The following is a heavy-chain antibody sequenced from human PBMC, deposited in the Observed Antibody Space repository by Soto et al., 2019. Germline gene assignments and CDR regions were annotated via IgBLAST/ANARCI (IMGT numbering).Heavy chain of an antibody. CDR1: GFSFTGYY. V-gene: IGHV1-2*02. CDR3: AKDLTRQLAYWLDP. Sequence: ASVKVSCKASGFSFTGYYIHWLRQAPGQGLEWMGWINAHSGGTEYAQKFQGRVTLTRDTSIATAYLTLTSLTSDDTALYYCAKDLTRQLAYWLDPWGQGAQVTVSS. CDR2: INAHSGGT. D-gene: IGHD6-6*01. J-gene: IGHJ5*02.